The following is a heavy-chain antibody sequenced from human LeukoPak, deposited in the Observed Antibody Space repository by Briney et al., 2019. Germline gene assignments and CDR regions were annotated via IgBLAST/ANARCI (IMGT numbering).Heavy chain of an antibody. D-gene: IGHD3-22*01. Sequence: ASVKVSCKASGYTFTSYGISWVRQAPGQGLEWMGWTSAYNGNTNYAQKLQGRVTMTTDTSTSTAYMELRSLRSDDTAVYYCAINYDSSGYYYGKFDYWGQGTLVTVSS. CDR2: TSAYNGNT. J-gene: IGHJ4*02. V-gene: IGHV1-18*01. CDR3: AINYDSSGYYYGKFDY. CDR1: GYTFTSYG.